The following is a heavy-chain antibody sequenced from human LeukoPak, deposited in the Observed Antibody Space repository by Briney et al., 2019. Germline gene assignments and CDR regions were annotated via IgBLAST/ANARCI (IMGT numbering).Heavy chain of an antibody. CDR3: ARGIDRLSYFDY. J-gene: IGHJ4*02. D-gene: IGHD5-12*01. V-gene: IGHV4-59*01. CDR1: GGSISSYY. Sequence: PSETLSLTCTVSGGSISSYYWSWIRQPPGKELEWIGYIYYSGSTNYNPSLKSRVTISVDTSKNQFSLKLSSVTAADTAVYYCARGIDRLSYFDYWGQGTLVTVSS. CDR2: IYYSGST.